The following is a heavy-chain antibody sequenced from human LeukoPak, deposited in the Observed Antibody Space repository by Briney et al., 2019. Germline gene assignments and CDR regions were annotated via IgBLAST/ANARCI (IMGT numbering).Heavy chain of an antibody. D-gene: IGHD6-19*01. Sequence: GGSLRLSCAASGFTFSSYGMHWVRQAPGKGLEWVAVIWYDGSNKYYADSAKGRFTISRDNSKNTLYLQMNSLRAEDTAVYYCARSNSSGWFGRDNWFDPWGQGTLVTVSS. V-gene: IGHV3-33*01. CDR3: ARSNSSGWFGRDNWFDP. CDR1: GFTFSSYG. J-gene: IGHJ5*02. CDR2: IWYDGSNK.